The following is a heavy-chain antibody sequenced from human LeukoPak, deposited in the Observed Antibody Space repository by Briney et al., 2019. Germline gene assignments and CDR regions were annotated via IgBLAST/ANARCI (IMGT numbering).Heavy chain of an antibody. CDR2: IYHSGST. Sequence: PSGTLSLTCAVSGGSISSSNWWSWVRQPPGKGLEWIGEIYHSGSTNYNPSLKSRVTISVDKSKNQFSLKLNSVTAADTAVYYCARNRRLAAAGNYYGMDVWGQGTTVTVSS. CDR3: ARNRRLAAAGNYYGMDV. CDR1: GGSISSSNW. V-gene: IGHV4-4*02. J-gene: IGHJ6*02. D-gene: IGHD6-13*01.